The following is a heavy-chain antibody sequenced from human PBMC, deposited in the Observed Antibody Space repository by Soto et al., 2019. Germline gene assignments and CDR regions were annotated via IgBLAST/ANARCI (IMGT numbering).Heavy chain of an antibody. Sequence: PVESLRLSCTASGFTFNTHWMHWVRQAPGKGLGWFSRIYFDGVTTNYADSVKGRLTVSRDNAKKTVYLHVNTLRDEDMAVYYRARGGAMGVDYWGQGTLVTVSS. D-gene: IGHD1-26*01. CDR1: GFTFNTHW. CDR3: ARGGAMGVDY. V-gene: IGHV3-74*01. J-gene: IGHJ4*02. CDR2: IYFDGVTT.